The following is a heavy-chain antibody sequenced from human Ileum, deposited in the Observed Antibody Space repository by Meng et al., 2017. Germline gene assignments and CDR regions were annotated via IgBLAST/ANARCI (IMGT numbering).Heavy chain of an antibody. V-gene: IGHV3-30*04. CDR3: AKDQGITGTPWIDY. CDR2: ISYDGSNK. D-gene: IGHD1-20*01. CDR1: GFTFSSYA. Sequence: GESLKISCAASGFTFSSYAMHWVRQAPGKGLEWVAVISYDGSNKYYADSVKGRFTISRDNSKNTLYLQMNSLRAEDTAVYYCAKDQGITGTPWIDYWGQGTLVTVSS. J-gene: IGHJ4*02.